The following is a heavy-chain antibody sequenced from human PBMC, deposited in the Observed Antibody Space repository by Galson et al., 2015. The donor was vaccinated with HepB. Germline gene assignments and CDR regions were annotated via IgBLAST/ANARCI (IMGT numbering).Heavy chain of an antibody. J-gene: IGHJ4*02. CDR3: ARKFAFFDL. Sequence: QSGAEVKKPGESLRISCKASGYTFTSDGISWLRQAPGQGFEWMGWIAVYNGNTNYSRRFKDRLTLTTDASTNTAYMELRSLRPDDGAIYYCARKFAFFDLWGQGTLVTVSS. V-gene: IGHV1-18*04. CDR2: IAVYNGNT. CDR1: GYTFTSDG.